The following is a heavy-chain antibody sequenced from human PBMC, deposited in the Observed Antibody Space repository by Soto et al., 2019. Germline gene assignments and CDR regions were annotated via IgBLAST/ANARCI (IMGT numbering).Heavy chain of an antibody. J-gene: IGHJ3*02. V-gene: IGHV3-11*01. CDR1: GFTFSDYY. CDR3: ARAVWGITMVVGGGRGAFDI. CDR2: ISGSGSTI. Sequence: AGSLRLSCAASGFTFSDYYMSWIRQAPGKGLEWVSYISGSGSTIYYPDSVKGRITISSDNAKNSLYLQMNSLTAEDTAVYYLARAVWGITMVVGGGRGAFDIWGQGTMVT. D-gene: IGHD3-22*01.